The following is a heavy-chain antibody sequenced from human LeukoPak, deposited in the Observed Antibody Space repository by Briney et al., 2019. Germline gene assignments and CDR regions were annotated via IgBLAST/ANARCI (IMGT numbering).Heavy chain of an antibody. CDR2: ISHSGST. V-gene: IGHV4-38-2*01. J-gene: IGHJ2*01. CDR1: GYSISNTYY. D-gene: IGHD2-15*01. CDR3: ARRFVVVVGATSHWYFDL. Sequence: PSETLSLTCAVSGYSISNTYYWGWIRQPPGKGLEWIGSISHSGSTYYNPSLKSRVTISADTSKSQFSLKLSSVTAADTAVYYCARRFVVVVGATSHWYFDLWGRGTLVTVSS.